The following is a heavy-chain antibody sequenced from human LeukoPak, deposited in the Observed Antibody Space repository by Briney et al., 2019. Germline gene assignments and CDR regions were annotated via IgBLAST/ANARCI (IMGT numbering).Heavy chain of an antibody. CDR1: GFTFSSYE. D-gene: IGHD3-3*01. V-gene: IGHV3-48*03. CDR3: ARGDPIYDFWSGGDH. J-gene: IGHJ4*02. Sequence: PGGSLRLSCAASGFTFSSYEMNWVHQAPGKGLEWVSYISSSGSTIYYTDSVKGRFSISRDNARNLLFLQMNSLRVEDTAVYYCARGDPIYDFWSGGDHWGQGSLVSVSS. CDR2: ISSSGSTI.